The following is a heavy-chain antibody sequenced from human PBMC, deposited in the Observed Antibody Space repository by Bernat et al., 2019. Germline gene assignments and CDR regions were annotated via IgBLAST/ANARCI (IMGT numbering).Heavy chain of an antibody. Sequence: EVQLVQSGAEVKKPGESLKISCKGSGYSFTSYWIGWVRQMHGKGLEWMGIIYPGDSDTRYSPSFQGQVTISADKSISTAYLQWSSLKASDTAMYYCVRLSPLYSSGWYHSDYWGQGTLVTVSS. J-gene: IGHJ4*02. V-gene: IGHV5-51*01. CDR1: GYSFTSYW. D-gene: IGHD6-19*01. CDR2: IYPGDSDT. CDR3: VRLSPLYSSGWYHSDY.